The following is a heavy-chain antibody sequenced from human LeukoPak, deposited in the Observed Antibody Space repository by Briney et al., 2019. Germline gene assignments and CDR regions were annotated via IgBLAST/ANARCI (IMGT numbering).Heavy chain of an antibody. CDR3: ARAKAGSSSGFQYYFDY. CDR2: IYTSGST. D-gene: IGHD6-19*01. Sequence: SETLSLTCTVSGGSISSYYWSWIRQPAGKGLEWIGRIYTSGSTNYNLSLKSRVTMSVDTSKNQFSLKLSSVTAADTAVYYCARAKAGSSSGFQYYFDYWGQGTLVTVSS. J-gene: IGHJ4*02. CDR1: GGSISSYY. V-gene: IGHV4-4*07.